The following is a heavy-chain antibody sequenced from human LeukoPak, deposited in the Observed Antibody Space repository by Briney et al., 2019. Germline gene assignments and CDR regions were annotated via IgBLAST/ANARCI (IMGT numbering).Heavy chain of an antibody. V-gene: IGHV4-39*07. CDR3: ARVIEAAGTSWFDP. CDR1: GGSISSSSYY. D-gene: IGHD6-13*01. Sequence: PSETLSLTCTVSGGSISSSSYYWGWIRQPPGKGLEWIGSIYYSGSTYYNPSLKSRVTISVDTSKNQFSLKLSSVTAADTAVYYCARVIEAAGTSWFDPWGQGTLVTVSS. J-gene: IGHJ5*02. CDR2: IYYSGST.